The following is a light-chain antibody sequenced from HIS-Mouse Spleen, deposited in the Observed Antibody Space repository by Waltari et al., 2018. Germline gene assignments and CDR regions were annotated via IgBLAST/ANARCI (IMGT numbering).Light chain of an antibody. Sequence: ELVLTQSPGTLSLSPGERATPACRASQSVSSSYLAWYQQKPGQAPRLLIYGASSRATGIPDRFSGSGSGTDFTLTISRLEPEDFAVYYCQQRSNWPLLTFGGGTKVEIK. CDR2: GAS. V-gene: IGKV3D-20*02. CDR1: QSVSSSY. CDR3: QQRSNWPLLT. J-gene: IGKJ4*01.